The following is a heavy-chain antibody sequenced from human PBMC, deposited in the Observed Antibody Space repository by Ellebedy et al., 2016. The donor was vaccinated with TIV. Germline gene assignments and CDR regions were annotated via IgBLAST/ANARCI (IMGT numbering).Heavy chain of an antibody. CDR2: IIPIFGTA. Sequence: SVKVSXKASRGTFSSYAISWVRQAPGQGLEWMGGIIPIFGTANYAQKFQGRVTITADESTSTAYMELSSLRSEDTAVYYCARGWSQQTYYYYYGMDVWGQGTTVTVSS. V-gene: IGHV1-69*13. CDR3: ARGWSQQTYYYYYGMDV. J-gene: IGHJ6*02. D-gene: IGHD6-13*01. CDR1: RGTFSSYA.